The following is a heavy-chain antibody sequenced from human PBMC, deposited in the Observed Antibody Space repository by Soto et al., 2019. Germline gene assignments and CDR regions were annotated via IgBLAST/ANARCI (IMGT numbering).Heavy chain of an antibody. CDR3: VRDSGAKLSSS. CDR1: VCTYSSYL. D-gene: IGHD6-13*01. Sequence: GGAVTDSRKASVCTYSSYLINWLRQAAAQGLAWVGGIVPIYRTSDYAQKFQGRVTITADESARTSYMELRSLKSQDTAVYYCVRDSGAKLSSSWGQGTLVTVSS. CDR2: IVPIYRTS. J-gene: IGHJ4*02. V-gene: IGHV1-69*13.